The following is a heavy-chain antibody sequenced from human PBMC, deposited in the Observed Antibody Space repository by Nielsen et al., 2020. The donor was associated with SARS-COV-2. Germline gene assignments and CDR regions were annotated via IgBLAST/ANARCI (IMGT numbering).Heavy chain of an antibody. D-gene: IGHD2-21*01. V-gene: IGHV3-30*18. J-gene: IGHJ3*01. CDR2: ISDDGNDQ. CDR3: AKVWWAETDAFDF. Sequence: GGSLRLSCAASGFTFSSLWMSWVRQVPGKGLEWVAGISDDGNDQNYAEFVEGRLTISRDNSKNTLFLEMNSLRAEDTAVYYCAKVWWAETDAFDFWGQGTTVTVSS. CDR1: GFTFSSLW.